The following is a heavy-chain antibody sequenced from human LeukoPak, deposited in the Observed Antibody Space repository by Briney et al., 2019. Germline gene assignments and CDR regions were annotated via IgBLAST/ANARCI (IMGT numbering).Heavy chain of an antibody. Sequence: GESLKISCKGSGYSFTSYWIGWVGQLHGKGLEWMGIIYPADSDTRYSPSFQGQVTISADKSISTAYLQWSSLKASDTAIYYCARLGTVMMALGMDVWGQGTTVTVSS. J-gene: IGHJ6*02. D-gene: IGHD5-18*01. CDR2: IYPADSDT. CDR1: GYSFTSYW. CDR3: ARLGTVMMALGMDV. V-gene: IGHV5-51*01.